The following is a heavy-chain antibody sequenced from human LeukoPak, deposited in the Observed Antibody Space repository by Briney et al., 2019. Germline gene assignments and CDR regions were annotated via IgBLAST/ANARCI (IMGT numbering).Heavy chain of an antibody. CDR2: ISSSSSYI. CDR1: GFTFSSYS. D-gene: IGHD6-19*01. V-gene: IGHV3-21*01. CDR3: ARDRAVAGTDY. J-gene: IGHJ4*02. Sequence: PGGSLRLSCAASGFTFSSYSMNWVRQAPGKGLEWVSSISSSSSYIYYADSVKGRFPISRDNAKNSLYLQMNSLRAEDTAVYYCARDRAVAGTDYWGQGTLVTVSS.